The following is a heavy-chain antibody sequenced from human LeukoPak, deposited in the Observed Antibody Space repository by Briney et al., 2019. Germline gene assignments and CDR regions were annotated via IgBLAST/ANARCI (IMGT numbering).Heavy chain of an antibody. D-gene: IGHD4-17*01. CDR1: GDSISSYY. Sequence: SETLSLNCTVSGDSISSYYWSWLRQPPGKGLEWIGYIYYTGITNYNPSLKSRVTISVDTSKAQFSLNLTSVIAADTAVYYCATSGATTMATGGGTWFDPWGQGILVTVSS. J-gene: IGHJ5*02. CDR2: IYYTGIT. V-gene: IGHV4-59*01. CDR3: ATSGATTMATGGGTWFDP.